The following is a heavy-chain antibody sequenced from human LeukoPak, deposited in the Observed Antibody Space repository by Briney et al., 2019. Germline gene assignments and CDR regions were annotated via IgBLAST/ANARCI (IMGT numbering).Heavy chain of an antibody. CDR3: ARAVAGLDY. Sequence: GGSLRLSCAASGFTFSSYGMSWVRQAPGKGLEWVSAISGSGGSTYYADSVKGRFTISRDNSKNMLYLQMNSLRAEDTAVYYCARAVAGLDYWGQGTLVTVSS. CDR2: ISGSGGST. V-gene: IGHV3-23*01. D-gene: IGHD6-19*01. CDR1: GFTFSSYG. J-gene: IGHJ4*02.